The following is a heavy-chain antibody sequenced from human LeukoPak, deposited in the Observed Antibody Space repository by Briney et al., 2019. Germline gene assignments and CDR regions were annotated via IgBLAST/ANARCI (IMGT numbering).Heavy chain of an antibody. V-gene: IGHV3-21*01. D-gene: IGHD4-17*01. Sequence: GGSLRLSCAASGFTFSSYSINWVRQAPGKGLEWVSSISSSSSYIYYADSVKGRFTISRDNAKNSLYLQMNSLRAEDTAVYYCARGTGDYGGFDYWGQGTMVTVSS. J-gene: IGHJ3*01. CDR3: ARGTGDYGGFDY. CDR1: GFTFSSYS. CDR2: ISSSSSYI.